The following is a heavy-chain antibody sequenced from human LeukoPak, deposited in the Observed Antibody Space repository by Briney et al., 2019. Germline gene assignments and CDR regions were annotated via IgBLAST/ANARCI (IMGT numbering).Heavy chain of an antibody. Sequence: RPSETLSLTCTVSGGSISSSSYYWGWIRQPPGKGLEWIGSIYYSGSTYYNPSLKRRVTISVDTSQNQFSLKLSSVTAADTAVYYCARVFPRVPIYYYYYYMDVWGKGTTVTVSS. CDR2: IYYSGST. V-gene: IGHV4-39*01. J-gene: IGHJ6*03. CDR3: ARVFPRVPIYYYYYYMDV. CDR1: GGSISSSSYY. D-gene: IGHD3-10*02.